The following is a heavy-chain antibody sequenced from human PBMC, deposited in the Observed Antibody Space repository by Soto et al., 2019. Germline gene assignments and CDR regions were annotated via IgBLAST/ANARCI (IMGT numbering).Heavy chain of an antibody. CDR2: IYFDGITT. J-gene: IGHJ4*02. D-gene: IGHD1-26*01. V-gene: IGHV3-74*01. Sequence: GGSLRLSCTASGFTFNTHWMHWVRQAPGKGLVWVSRIYFDGITTNYADSVKGRLTVSRDNAKNAVYLHVNTLRDEDTAAYYCARGGAMGVDYWGQGTLVTVSS. CDR1: GFTFNTHW. CDR3: ARGGAMGVDY.